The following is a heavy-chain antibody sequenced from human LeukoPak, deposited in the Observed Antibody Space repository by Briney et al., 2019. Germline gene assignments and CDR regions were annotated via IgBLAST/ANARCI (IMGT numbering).Heavy chain of an antibody. CDR2: ISYDGSNK. CDR1: GFTFSSYA. J-gene: IGHJ4*02. CDR3: ARDLPRAAAGTGYFDY. V-gene: IGHV3-30-3*01. Sequence: PGGSLRLSCAASGFTFSSYAMHWVRQAPGKGLEWVAVISYDGSNKYYADSVKGRFTISRDNSKNTLYLQMSSLRSEDTAVYYCARDLPRAAAGTGYFDYWGQGTLVTVSS. D-gene: IGHD6-13*01.